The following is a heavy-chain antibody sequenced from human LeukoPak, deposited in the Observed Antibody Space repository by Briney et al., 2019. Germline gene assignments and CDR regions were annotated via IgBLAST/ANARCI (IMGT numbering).Heavy chain of an antibody. D-gene: IGHD1-26*01. V-gene: IGHV4-31*03. CDR2: IYYSGST. Sequence: SETLSLTCTVSGGSISSGGYYWSWIRQHPGKGLEWIGYIYYSGSTYYNPSLKSRVTISVDTSKNQFSLKLSSVTAADTAVYYCARGREWELPHFDYWGQGTLVTVSS. J-gene: IGHJ4*02. CDR1: GGSISSGGYY. CDR3: ARGREWELPHFDY.